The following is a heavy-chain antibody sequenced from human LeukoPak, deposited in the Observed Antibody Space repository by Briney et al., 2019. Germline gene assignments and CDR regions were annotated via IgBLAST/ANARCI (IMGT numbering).Heavy chain of an antibody. D-gene: IGHD5-12*01. V-gene: IGHV1-2*02. Sequence: ASVKVSRKSSGYTFTGYYMHWVRQAPGQGLEWMGWINPNSGGTNYAQKFQGRVTITADKSTSTAYMELSSLRSEDTAVYYCAVRGYSGYDYWGQGTLVTVSS. CDR2: INPNSGGT. J-gene: IGHJ4*02. CDR3: AVRGYSGYDY. CDR1: GYTFTGYY.